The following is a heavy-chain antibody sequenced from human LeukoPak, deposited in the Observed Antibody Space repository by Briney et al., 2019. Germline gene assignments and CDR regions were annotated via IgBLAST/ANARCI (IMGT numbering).Heavy chain of an antibody. CDR2: ISAYNGNT. Sequence: ASVKVSCTASGYTFTSYGISWVRQAPGQGLEWMGWISAYNGNTNYAQKLQGRVAMTTDTSTSTAYMELRSLRSDDTAVYYCAVVVPADMDYGMDVWGQGTTVTVSS. CDR3: AVVVPADMDYGMDV. CDR1: GYTFTSYG. V-gene: IGHV1-18*01. D-gene: IGHD2-2*01. J-gene: IGHJ6*02.